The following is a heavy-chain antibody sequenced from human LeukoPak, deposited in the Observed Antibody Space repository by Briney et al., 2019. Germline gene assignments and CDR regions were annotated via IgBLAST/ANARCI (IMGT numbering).Heavy chain of an antibody. Sequence: GGSLRLSCAASGFTFSSYAMNWVRQAPGKGLEWVSSISGSGSFIYYADSMKGRFTISRDNAKNSLYLQMNSLRAEDTAVYYCARDGQYDYGDTNWFDPWGQGTLVTVSS. J-gene: IGHJ5*02. CDR2: ISGSGSFI. CDR1: GFTFSSYA. V-gene: IGHV3-21*01. D-gene: IGHD4-17*01. CDR3: ARDGQYDYGDTNWFDP.